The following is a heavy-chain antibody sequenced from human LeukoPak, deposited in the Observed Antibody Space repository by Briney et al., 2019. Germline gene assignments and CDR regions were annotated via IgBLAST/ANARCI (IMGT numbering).Heavy chain of an antibody. Sequence: GGSLRLSCAASGFTFSSYGMVWVRQAPGNGLVWVSRIGSDGSTTTYADSVKGRFTISRDNAKNTLYLQMNSLRAEDTAVYYCARERSGSSGYYSAIDSWGQGTLVTVSS. J-gene: IGHJ4*02. CDR2: IGSDGSTT. CDR1: GFTFSSYG. CDR3: ARERSGSSGYYSAIDS. V-gene: IGHV3-74*01. D-gene: IGHD3-22*01.